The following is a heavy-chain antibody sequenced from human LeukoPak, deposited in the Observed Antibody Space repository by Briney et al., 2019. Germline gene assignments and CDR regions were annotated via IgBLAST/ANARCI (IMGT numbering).Heavy chain of an antibody. CDR3: ARRVWLRGGAFDY. D-gene: IGHD3-9*01. V-gene: IGHV4-34*01. CDR1: GGSFSGYY. CDR2: INHSGST. J-gene: IGHJ4*03. Sequence: SETLSLTCAVYGGSFSGYYWSWIRQPPGKGLEWIGEINHSGSTNYNPSLKSRVTISVDTSKNQFSLKLSSVTAADTAVYYCARRVWLRGGAFDYWGQGTMVTVSS.